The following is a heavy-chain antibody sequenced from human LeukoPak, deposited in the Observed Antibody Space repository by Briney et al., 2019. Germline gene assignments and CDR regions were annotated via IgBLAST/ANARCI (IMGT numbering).Heavy chain of an antibody. CDR1: GFTFSSYA. D-gene: IGHD5-12*01. V-gene: IGHV3-23*01. J-gene: IGHJ6*02. Sequence: GASLRLSWAASGFTFSSYAMNWVRQAPGKGLEWVSGIGGSGGSTYHADSVKGRFTISRDNSKNTLYLQMNSLRAEDTALYYCAKDAGYSDYVFYYYGMDVWGQGTTVTVSS. CDR2: IGGSGGST. CDR3: AKDAGYSDYVFYYYGMDV.